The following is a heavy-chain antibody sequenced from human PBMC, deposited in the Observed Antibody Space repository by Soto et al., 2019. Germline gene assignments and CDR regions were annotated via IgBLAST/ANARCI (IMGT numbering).Heavy chain of an antibody. CDR3: ARVMATIRREFDY. V-gene: IGHV4-61*01. J-gene: IGHJ4*02. D-gene: IGHD5-12*01. Sequence: SETLSLTCTVSGGSVSSGSYYWSWIRQPPGKGLEWIGYIYYSGSTNYNPSLKSRVTISVDTSKNQFSLRLSSVTAADTAVYYCARVMATIRREFDYWGQGTLVTVSS. CDR2: IYYSGST. CDR1: GGSVSSGSYY.